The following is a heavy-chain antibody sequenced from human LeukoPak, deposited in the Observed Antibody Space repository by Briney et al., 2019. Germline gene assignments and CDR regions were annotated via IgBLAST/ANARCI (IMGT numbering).Heavy chain of an antibody. Sequence: GGSLRLSCAASGFTFSSYGINWVRQAPGKGLEWVSYISSSSSTINYADSVKGRFTLSRDNAKNSLYLQMNSLRADDTAVYYCARDRDSRWDFDLWGRGTLVTVSS. CDR1: GFTFSSYG. CDR2: ISSSSSTI. CDR3: ARDRDSRWDFDL. D-gene: IGHD3-22*01. V-gene: IGHV3-48*04. J-gene: IGHJ2*01.